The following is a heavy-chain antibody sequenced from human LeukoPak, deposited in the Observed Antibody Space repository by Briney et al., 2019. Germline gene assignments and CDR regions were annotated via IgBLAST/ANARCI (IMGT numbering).Heavy chain of an antibody. CDR2: INPYTGDT. Sequence: ASVKVSCKASGYTFTGYYIHWVRHAPGQGLEWMGWINPYTGDTNYAQKSQGGVTMTRDTSISTAYMELSSLRSDDTAVYYCARAPKNDACDIWGQGTMVTVSS. CDR3: ARAPKNDACDI. CDR1: GYTFTGYY. V-gene: IGHV1-2*02. J-gene: IGHJ3*02.